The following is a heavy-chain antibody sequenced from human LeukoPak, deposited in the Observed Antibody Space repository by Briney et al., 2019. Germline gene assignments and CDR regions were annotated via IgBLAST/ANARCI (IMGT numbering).Heavy chain of an antibody. D-gene: IGHD6-6*01. CDR3: ARDQVSSSSTIAY. Sequence: PSETLSLTCTVSGGSISSSGYYWGWIRQPPGKGLEWVSSISSSSSYIYYADSVKGRFTISRDNAKNSLYLQMNSLRAEDTAVYYCARDQVSSSSTIAYWGQGTLVTVSS. V-gene: IGHV3-21*01. CDR2: ISSSSSYI. J-gene: IGHJ4*02. CDR1: GGSISSSG.